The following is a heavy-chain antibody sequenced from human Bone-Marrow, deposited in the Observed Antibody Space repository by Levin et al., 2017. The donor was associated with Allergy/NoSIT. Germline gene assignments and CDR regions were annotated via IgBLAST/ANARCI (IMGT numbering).Heavy chain of an antibody. V-gene: IGHV3-23*01. D-gene: IGHD6-6*01. Sequence: PGGSLRLSCAASGFTFGTYAMTWVRQAPGKGLEWVSAIASDGDDTYYSDSLRGRFTISRDNSKHRLYLHMKSLRADDTAIYYCAKAGAARGAYYFDSWGQGTLVTVSS. CDR3: AKAGAARGAYYFDS. J-gene: IGHJ4*02. CDR2: IASDGDDT. CDR1: GFTFGTYA.